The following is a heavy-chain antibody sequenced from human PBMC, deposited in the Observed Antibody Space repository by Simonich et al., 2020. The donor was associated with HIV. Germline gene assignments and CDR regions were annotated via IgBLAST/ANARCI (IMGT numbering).Heavy chain of an antibody. V-gene: IGHV3-23*01. CDR3: AKDRYYDFWSGYYDY. Sequence: EVQLLESGGGLVQPGGSLRLSCAASGFTFSSYARSWVRRAPGKGREGVSARRGRGGSTDDADSGKGRFTISRDKSKNTLYLQMNSLRAEDTAVYYCAKDRYYDFWSGYYDYWGQGTLVTVSS. D-gene: IGHD3-3*01. J-gene: IGHJ4*02. CDR2: RRGRGGST. CDR1: GFTFSSYA.